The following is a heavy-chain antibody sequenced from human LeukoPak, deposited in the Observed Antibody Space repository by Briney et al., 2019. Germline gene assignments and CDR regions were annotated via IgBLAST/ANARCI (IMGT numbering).Heavy chain of an antibody. Sequence: GGSLRLSCAASGFTFSDYWMHWVRQAPGKGLVWVSRISSDGSRVTYADSVKGRFTISRDNAKNTLYLQMSSLRAEDTAVYYCAREERDGYNYYWYFDLWGRGTLVTVSS. D-gene: IGHD5-24*01. CDR2: ISSDGSRV. V-gene: IGHV3-74*01. CDR1: GFTFSDYW. J-gene: IGHJ2*01. CDR3: AREERDGYNYYWYFDL.